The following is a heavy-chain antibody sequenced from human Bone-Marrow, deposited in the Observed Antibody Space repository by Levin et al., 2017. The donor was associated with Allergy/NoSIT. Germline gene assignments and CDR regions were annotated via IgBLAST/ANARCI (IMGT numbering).Heavy chain of an antibody. J-gene: IGHJ3*01. CDR2: IFWNDDT. CDR1: GFSLSTSGLS. D-gene: IGHD3-3*01. CDR3: AQFDFWNGWGTFHV. V-gene: IGHV2-5*01. Sequence: GSGPTLVKPTQTLTLTCTFSGFSLSTSGLSVGWIRQPPGRALECLALIFWNDDTRYNPSLKSSPTITKDTSTNQVVLTMTNMDPVDTATYYGAQFDFWNGWGTFHVWGHGTMVTVSS.